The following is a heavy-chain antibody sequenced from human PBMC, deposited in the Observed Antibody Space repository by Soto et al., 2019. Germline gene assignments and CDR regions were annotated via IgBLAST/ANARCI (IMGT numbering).Heavy chain of an antibody. CDR3: ARTYSSSWNKGYYFDY. CDR2: IYYSGST. Sequence: SETLSLTCTVSGGSISSYYWSWIRQPPGKGLEWIGYIYYSGSTNYNPSLKSRVTISVDTSKNQFSLKLSSVTAADTAVYYCARTYSSSWNKGYYFDYWGQGTLVTVS. D-gene: IGHD6-13*01. V-gene: IGHV4-59*01. J-gene: IGHJ4*02. CDR1: GGSISSYY.